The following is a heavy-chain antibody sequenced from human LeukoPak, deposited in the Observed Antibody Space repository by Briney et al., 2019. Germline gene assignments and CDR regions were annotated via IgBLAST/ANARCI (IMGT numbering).Heavy chain of an antibody. CDR2: ISSSGSGGNT. Sequence: GGSLRLSCTASGVTLSSYAMSWARQAPGKGLEWVSGISSSGSGGNTYYADSVKGRFTISRDNAKNSLYLQMNSLRAEDTAVYYCARLKGTAAAGTGGWFDPWGQGTLVTVSS. CDR1: GVTLSSYA. CDR3: ARLKGTAAAGTGGWFDP. D-gene: IGHD6-13*01. J-gene: IGHJ5*02. V-gene: IGHV3-23*01.